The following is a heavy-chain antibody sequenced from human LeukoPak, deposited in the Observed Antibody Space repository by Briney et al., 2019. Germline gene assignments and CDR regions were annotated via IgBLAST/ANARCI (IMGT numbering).Heavy chain of an antibody. CDR2: ISAYNGNT. D-gene: IGHD2-15*01. CDR1: GYTFTSYG. CDR3: ARDRCSGGSCYHNYYYYYGMDV. J-gene: IGHJ6*02. Sequence: GASVKVSCKASGYTFTSYGISWVRQAPGQGLEWMGWISAYNGNTNYAQKLQGRVTMTTDTSTSTAYMELRSLRSDDTAVYYCARDRCSGGSCYHNYYYYYGMDVWGQGTTVTVSS. V-gene: IGHV1-18*01.